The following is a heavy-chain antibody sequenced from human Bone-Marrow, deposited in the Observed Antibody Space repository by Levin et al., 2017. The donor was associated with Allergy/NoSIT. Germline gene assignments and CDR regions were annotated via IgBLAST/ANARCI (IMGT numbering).Heavy chain of an antibody. D-gene: IGHD2-2*01. CDR3: VRGGSCSATGCHGGNWYFDL. CDR2: VSWDGSDT. J-gene: IGHJ2*01. V-gene: IGHV3-30*04. CDR1: GFTFDDYA. Sequence: PGGSLRLSCAGSGFTFDDYAIHWVRRPPGKGLDWVAVVSWDGSDTYYGDSVKGRFNISRDNSKGTAFLQMNSLRVEDTAVYNCVRGGSCSATGCHGGNWYFDLGGRDTLVTVSS.